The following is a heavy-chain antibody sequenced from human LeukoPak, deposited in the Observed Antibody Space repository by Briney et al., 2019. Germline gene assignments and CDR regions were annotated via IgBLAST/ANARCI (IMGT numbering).Heavy chain of an antibody. CDR3: ATSPPRSAIDY. CDR2: ISGSGGST. V-gene: IGHV3-23*01. D-gene: IGHD2-15*01. Sequence: GGSLRLSCAASGFAFSTYAMTWVRQAPGKGLEWVSGISGSGGSTDYADSVKGRFTISRDDAKSSLSLQMNSLRGEDTAVYYCATSPPRSAIDYWGQGALVTVSS. J-gene: IGHJ4*02. CDR1: GFAFSTYA.